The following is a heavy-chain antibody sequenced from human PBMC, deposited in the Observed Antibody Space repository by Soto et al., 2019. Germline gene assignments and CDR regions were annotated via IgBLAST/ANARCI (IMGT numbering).Heavy chain of an antibody. CDR3: ARDLGYYDSSGYFDY. CDR1: GFTFSDHY. D-gene: IGHD3-22*01. V-gene: IGHV3-11*01. J-gene: IGHJ4*02. Sequence: GGSLRLSCAASGFTFSDHYMSWIRQAPGKGLEWVSYISSSGDIIYYADSVKGRFTISRDNAKNSLYLQMNSLRAEDTAVYYCARDLGYYDSSGYFDYWGQGTLVTVSS. CDR2: ISSSGDII.